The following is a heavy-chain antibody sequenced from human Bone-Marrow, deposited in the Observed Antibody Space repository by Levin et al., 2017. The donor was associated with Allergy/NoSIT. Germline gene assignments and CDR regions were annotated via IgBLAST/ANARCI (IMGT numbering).Heavy chain of an antibody. V-gene: IGHV4-31*03. D-gene: IGHD3-16*01. J-gene: IGHJ5*02. CDR2: IYYSGNT. Sequence: SQTLSLTCTVSGASFNSDTYSWAWIRQHTGKGLEWIGHIYYSGNTNYNPSLQSRVTMSVDTSKRQISLNLSSVTAADTAVYYCARDFGEGNWFAPWGQGTLVTVSS. CDR1: GASFNSDTYS. CDR3: ARDFGEGNWFAP.